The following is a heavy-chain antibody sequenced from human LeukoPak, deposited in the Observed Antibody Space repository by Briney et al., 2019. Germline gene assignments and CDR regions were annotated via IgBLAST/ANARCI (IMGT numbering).Heavy chain of an antibody. V-gene: IGHV1-18*01. J-gene: IGHJ3*02. CDR1: GYTFTSYG. D-gene: IGHD3-3*01. CDR2: VSAYNGNT. CDR3: ARDEIRFLEWLHYGDAFDI. Sequence: ASVKVSCKASGYTFTSYGISWVRQAPGQGLEWMGWVSAYNGNTNYAQKLQGRVTMTTDTSTSTAYMELRSLRSDDTAVYYCARDEIRFLEWLHYGDAFDIWGQGTMVTVSS.